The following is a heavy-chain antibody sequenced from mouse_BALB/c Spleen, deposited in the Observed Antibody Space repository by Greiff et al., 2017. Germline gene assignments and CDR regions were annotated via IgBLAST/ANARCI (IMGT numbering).Heavy chain of an antibody. CDR2: IYPGAGST. CDR3: AGKAWFAY. D-gene: IGHD2-1*01. V-gene: IGHV1S56*01. CDR1: GYTFTGYY. Sequence: VQLQESGPELVKPGASVKMSCKASGYTFTGYYIHWVKQRPGQGLEWIGWIYPGAGSTKYNEKFKGKTTLTADKSTCTAYMLLSSLTSEDSAIYCCAGKAWFAYWGQGTLVTVSA. J-gene: IGHJ3*01.